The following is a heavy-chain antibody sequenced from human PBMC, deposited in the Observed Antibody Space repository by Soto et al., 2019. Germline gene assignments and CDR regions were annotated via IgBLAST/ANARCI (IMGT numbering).Heavy chain of an antibody. D-gene: IGHD6-13*01. CDR1: GFTFDDYA. CDR2: ISWNSGSI. CDR3: AKDILLAAGDAFDI. J-gene: IGHJ3*02. Sequence: HPGGSLRLSCAASGFTFDDYAMHWVRPAPGKGLEWVSGISWNSGSIGYTDSVKGRFTISRDNAKNTLYLQMNSLRAEDTALYYCAKDILLAAGDAFDIWGQGTMVTVSS. V-gene: IGHV3-9*01.